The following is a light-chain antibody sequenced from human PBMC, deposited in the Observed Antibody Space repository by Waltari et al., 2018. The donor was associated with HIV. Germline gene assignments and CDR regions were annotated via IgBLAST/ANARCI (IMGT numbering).Light chain of an antibody. V-gene: IGLV1-47*01. Sequence: QSVLTQPPSASGTPGQRVTISCSGSSSNIENDNVYWYQQLTGAARRLLIYKDTERPSGVPDRFTSSKSGTSASLASSGLRSEDEADYYCVGWDSRLSGYVFGSGTKVTGL. CDR1: SSNIENDN. CDR3: VGWDSRLSGYV. J-gene: IGLJ1*01. CDR2: KDT.